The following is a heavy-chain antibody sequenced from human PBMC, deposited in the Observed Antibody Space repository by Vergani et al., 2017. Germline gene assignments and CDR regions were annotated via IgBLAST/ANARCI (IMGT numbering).Heavy chain of an antibody. CDR3: AKDQPIVVVPAAIGDGMDV. D-gene: IGHD2-2*01. V-gene: IGHV3-30*02. CDR1: GFTFSSYA. J-gene: IGHJ6*02. Sequence: VQLLESGGGLVQPGGSLRLSCAASGFTFSSYAMSWVRQAPGKGLEWVAFIRYDGSNKYYADSVKGRFTISRDNSKNTLYLQMNSLRAEDTAVYYCAKDQPIVVVPAAIGDGMDVWGQGTTVTVSS. CDR2: IRYDGSNK.